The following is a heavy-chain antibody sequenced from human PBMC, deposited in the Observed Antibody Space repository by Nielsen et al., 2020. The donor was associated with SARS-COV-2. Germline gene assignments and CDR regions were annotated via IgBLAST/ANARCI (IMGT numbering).Heavy chain of an antibody. V-gene: IGHV3-30-3*01. CDR2: ISYDGSNK. CDR3: ARDDVYSSSWYIRGTVGAFDI. Sequence: PGKGLEWVAVISYDGSNKYYADSVKGRFTISRDNSKNTLYLQMNSLRAEDTAVYYCARDDVYSSSWYIRGTVGAFDIWGQGTMVTVSS. D-gene: IGHD6-13*01. J-gene: IGHJ3*02.